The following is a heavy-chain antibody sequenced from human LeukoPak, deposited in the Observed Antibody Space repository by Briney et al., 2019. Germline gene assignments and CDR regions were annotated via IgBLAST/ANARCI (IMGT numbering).Heavy chain of an antibody. Sequence: GGSLRLSCAASGFPFSSYGMHWVRQAPGRGLEWVSSISSSSSYIYYADSVKGRFTITRDNAKNSLYLQMNSLKTEDTAVYYCTREVVVVPAAKDWPTYYYMDVWGKGTTVTVSS. CDR2: ISSSSSYI. CDR1: GFPFSSYG. V-gene: IGHV3-21*03. D-gene: IGHD2-2*01. J-gene: IGHJ6*03. CDR3: TREVVVVPAAKDWPTYYYMDV.